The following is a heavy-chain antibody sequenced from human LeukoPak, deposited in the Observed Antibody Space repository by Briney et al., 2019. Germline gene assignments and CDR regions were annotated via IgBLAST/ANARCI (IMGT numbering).Heavy chain of an antibody. Sequence: SVKVSCKASGGTFSSYAISWVRQAPGQGLEWMGRIIPILGIANYAQKFQGRVTITADKSTSTAYMELSSLRPEDTAVYYCAEGVCSGGSCYPTYYYGMDVWGQGTTVTVSS. CDR2: IIPILGIA. D-gene: IGHD2-15*01. CDR3: AEGVCSGGSCYPTYYYGMDV. V-gene: IGHV1-69*04. CDR1: GGTFSSYA. J-gene: IGHJ6*02.